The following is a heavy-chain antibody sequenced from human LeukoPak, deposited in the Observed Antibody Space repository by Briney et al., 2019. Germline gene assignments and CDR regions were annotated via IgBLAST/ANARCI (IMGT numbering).Heavy chain of an antibody. D-gene: IGHD3-16*01. J-gene: IGHJ4*02. V-gene: IGHV4-59*12. CDR1: GGSISSYY. Sequence: SETLSLTCTVSGGSISSYYWSWIRQPPGKGLEWIGYIYYSGSTNYNPSLKSRVTMSVDTSKNQFSLKLSSVTAADTAVYYCARDRWGTRTLEPPDSEPQSKPRDLIYFDYWGQGTLVTVSS. CDR3: ARDRWGTRTLEPPDSEPQSKPRDLIYFDY. CDR2: IYYSGST.